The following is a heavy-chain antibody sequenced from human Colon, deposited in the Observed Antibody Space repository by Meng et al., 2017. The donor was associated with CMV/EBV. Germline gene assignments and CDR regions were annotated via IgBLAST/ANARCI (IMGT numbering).Heavy chain of an antibody. V-gene: IGHV1-2*02. CDR1: GYTFIDYY. CDR3: ARVLYNGGNSEQFDY. Sequence: ASVKVSCKTSGYTFIDYYIHWVRRAPGQGLEWMGWINPNSGATRYAQKFQGRVTVTRDTSVSTAYMELTRLTSDDTAVYSCARVLYNGGNSEQFDYWGQGTLVTVSS. CDR2: INPNSGAT. D-gene: IGHD4-23*01. J-gene: IGHJ4*02.